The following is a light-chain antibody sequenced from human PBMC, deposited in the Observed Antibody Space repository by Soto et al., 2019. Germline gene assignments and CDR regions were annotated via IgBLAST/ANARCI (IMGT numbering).Light chain of an antibody. CDR1: QTVSSS. Sequence: EIVLTQSPGTLSLSPGERATLSCRASQTVSSSFLAWYQQKRGQAPRLLIYGASTRVTGIPARFSGSGSGTEFTLTISSLQSEDFAVYYCQQYNNWPQTFGQGTKVDIK. V-gene: IGKV3-15*01. J-gene: IGKJ1*01. CDR2: GAS. CDR3: QQYNNWPQT.